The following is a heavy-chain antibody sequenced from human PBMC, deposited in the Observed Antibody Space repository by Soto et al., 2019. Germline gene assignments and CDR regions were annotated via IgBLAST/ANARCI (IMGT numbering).Heavy chain of an antibody. CDR3: ARRATYYHYFDF. D-gene: IGHD3-16*01. CDR1: GYSFTSDW. V-gene: IGHV5-51*01. J-gene: IGHJ4*02. Sequence: LKISCKGSGYSFTSDWIAWVRQMPGKGLEYMGIIYPGDSDTRYSPSFQGHVTISADKSTSTAYIQWSSLKASDTAMYYCARRATYYHYFDFWGQGTLVTVSS. CDR2: IYPGDSDT.